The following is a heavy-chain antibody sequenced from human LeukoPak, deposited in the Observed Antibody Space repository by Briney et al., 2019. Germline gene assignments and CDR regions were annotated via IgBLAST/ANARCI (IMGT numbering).Heavy chain of an antibody. CDR3: ARHRSKWLQSSFDY. V-gene: IGHV4-59*08. Sequence: PSETLSLTCTVSGGSISGDYWSWIRQPPGKGLEWIGYIYYSGGTKYNPSLKSRVTISVDTSKNQFSLKLNSVTAADTAVYYCARHRSKWLQSSFDYWGQGTLVTVSS. CDR2: IYYSGGT. CDR1: GGSISGDY. D-gene: IGHD5-24*01. J-gene: IGHJ4*02.